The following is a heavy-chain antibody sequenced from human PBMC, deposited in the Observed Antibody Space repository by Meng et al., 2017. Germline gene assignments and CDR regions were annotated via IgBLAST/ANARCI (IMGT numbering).Heavy chain of an antibody. V-gene: IGHV4-31*03. CDR1: GGPISSGGYY. D-gene: IGHD5-18*01. Sequence: SETLSLTCTVSGGPISSGGYYWSWIRQHPGKGLEWIGYIYYSGSTYYNRSLKSRVTISVDTSKNQFSLKMSSVTAADTAVYYCARVGSVFRYTVMVTYFDYWGQGTLVTVSS. CDR3: ARVGSVFRYTVMVTYFDY. J-gene: IGHJ4*02. CDR2: IYYSGST.